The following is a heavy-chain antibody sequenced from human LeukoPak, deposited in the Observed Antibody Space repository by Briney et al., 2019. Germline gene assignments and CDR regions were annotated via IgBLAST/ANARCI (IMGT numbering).Heavy chain of an antibody. Sequence: SGTLSLTCAVSGGSITKTNYWSWVRQPPGKVLDWFWYIYYSGSTYYNPSVKSRFTISVDTSKNQIYLKLSSVTAADTAMYYGARDRGDYDSSGYYGYFDYRGQGALVTVSS. CDR2: IYYSGST. V-gene: IGHV4-59*01. CDR3: ARDRGDYDSSGYYGYFDY. CDR1: GGSITKTNY. D-gene: IGHD3-22*01. J-gene: IGHJ4*02.